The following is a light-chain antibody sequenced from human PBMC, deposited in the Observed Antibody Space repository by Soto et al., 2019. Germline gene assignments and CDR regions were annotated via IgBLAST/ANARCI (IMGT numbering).Light chain of an antibody. CDR2: NVN. J-gene: IGLJ2*01. Sequence: QSALTQPASLSGSPGQSITISCTGTSSDIGGYSYVSWFQQHPGKAPKVMIYNVNNRPSGVSNRFSGSKSGNTASLTISGLQAEDEADYYCCSYTSSTTVIFGGGTKVT. CDR1: SSDIGGYSY. V-gene: IGLV2-14*01. CDR3: CSYTSSTTVI.